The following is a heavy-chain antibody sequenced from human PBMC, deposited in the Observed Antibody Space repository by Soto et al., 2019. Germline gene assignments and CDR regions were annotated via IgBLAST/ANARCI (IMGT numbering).Heavy chain of an antibody. CDR2: IYYSGST. J-gene: IGHJ4*02. D-gene: IGHD3-22*01. Sequence: QVQLQESGPGLVKPSQTLSLTCTVSGGSISSGGYYWSWIRQHPGKGLEWIGYIYYSGSTYYNPSLKSRVTISVDTSKNQFSLKLSSVTAADTAVYYCARCFYDSSGYAGLADYWGQGTLVTVSS. CDR1: GGSISSGGYY. CDR3: ARCFYDSSGYAGLADY. V-gene: IGHV4-31*03.